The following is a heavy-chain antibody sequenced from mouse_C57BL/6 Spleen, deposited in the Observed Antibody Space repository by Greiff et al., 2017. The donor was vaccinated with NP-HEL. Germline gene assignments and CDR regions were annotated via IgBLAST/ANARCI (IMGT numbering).Heavy chain of an antibody. D-gene: IGHD1-1*01. CDR2: IYPRSGNT. V-gene: IGHV1-81*01. J-gene: IGHJ2*01. CDR3: ARSEAITTVVAEENYFDY. Sequence: QVHVKQSGAELARPGASVKLSCKASGYTFTSYGISWVKQRTGQGLEWIGEIYPRSGNTYYNEKFKGKATLTADKSSSTAYMELRSLTSEDSAVYFCARSEAITTVVAEENYFDYWGQGTTLTVSS. CDR1: GYTFTSYG.